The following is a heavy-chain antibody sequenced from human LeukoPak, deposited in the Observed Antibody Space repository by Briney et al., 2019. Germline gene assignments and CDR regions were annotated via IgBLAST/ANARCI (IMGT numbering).Heavy chain of an antibody. CDR2: ISIYNGNT. J-gene: IGHJ5*02. V-gene: IGHV1-18*01. CDR1: GYTFTNYG. Sequence: ASVKVSCKASGYTFTNYGISCVRQAPGQGLEWMGWISIYNGNTDYAQKLRGRVTMTTDTSTSTAYMELRSLRSDDTAVYYCARITYDFWSGYYMPDDPWGQGTLVTVSS. D-gene: IGHD3-3*01. CDR3: ARITYDFWSGYYMPDDP.